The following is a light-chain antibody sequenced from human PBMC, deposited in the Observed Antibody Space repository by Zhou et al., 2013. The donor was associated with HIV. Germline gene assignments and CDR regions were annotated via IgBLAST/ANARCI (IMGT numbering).Light chain of an antibody. CDR1: QSVSSY. J-gene: IGKJ4*01. V-gene: IGKV3-11*01. Sequence: EIVMTQSATTLSVSPGERPTLSCRASQSVSSYLAWYQQKPGQAPRLLIYDAANRATGIPARFSGSGSGTDFTLTISSLEPEDFAVYYCQQRSNWLLTFGGGTKVEIK. CDR2: DAA. CDR3: QQRSNWLLT.